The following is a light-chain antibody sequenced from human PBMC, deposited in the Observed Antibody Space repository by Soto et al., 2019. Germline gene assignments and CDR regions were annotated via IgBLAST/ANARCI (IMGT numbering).Light chain of an antibody. CDR1: SSDVGGYNY. Sequence: QSALTQPASVSGSPGQSITISCTGTSSDVGGYNYVSWYQHHPGKAPRVMIYEVSNRPSGVSNRFSGSKSGNTASLIISGLQAEDEADYYCSSYTSRSTQVFGTGTKLTVL. CDR3: SSYTSRSTQV. J-gene: IGLJ1*01. V-gene: IGLV2-14*01. CDR2: EVS.